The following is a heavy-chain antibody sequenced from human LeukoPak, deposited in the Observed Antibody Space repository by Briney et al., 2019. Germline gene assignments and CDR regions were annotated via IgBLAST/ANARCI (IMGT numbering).Heavy chain of an antibody. D-gene: IGHD3-22*01. J-gene: IGHJ5*02. V-gene: IGHV1-8*01. CDR2: MNPNSGNT. CDR1: GYTFTSYD. Sequence: ASVKVSCKASGYTFTSYDINWVRQATGQGLEWMGWMNPNSGNTGYAQKFQGRVTMTRNTSISTAYMELSSLRSEDTAVYYCARAPRMYYYDSSGYYWFDPWGQGTLVTVSS. CDR3: ARAPRMYYYDSSGYYWFDP.